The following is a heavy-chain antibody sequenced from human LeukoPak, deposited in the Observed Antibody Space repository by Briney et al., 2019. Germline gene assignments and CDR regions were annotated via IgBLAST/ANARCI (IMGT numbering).Heavy chain of an antibody. D-gene: IGHD6-13*01. CDR3: ARDLLRSTWYY. J-gene: IGHJ4*02. CDR1: GFTFSSYA. Sequence: GGSLRLSCAASGFTFSSYAMHWVRQAPGKGLEWVAVISYDGSNKYYADSVKGRFTISRDNAKNSLFLQMTSLRVEDTAVYYCARDLLRSTWYYWGQGTPVTVSS. V-gene: IGHV3-30*04. CDR2: ISYDGSNK.